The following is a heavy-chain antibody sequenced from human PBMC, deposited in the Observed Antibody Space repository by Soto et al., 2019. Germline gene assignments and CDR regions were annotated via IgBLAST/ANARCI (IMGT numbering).Heavy chain of an antibody. CDR2: ISPGSRYP. D-gene: IGHD2-15*01. J-gene: IGHJ5*02. CDR1: GFTFGDSY. CDR3: VRGGGGGLFDP. V-gene: IGHV3-11*06. Sequence: PAVSQILSCAASGFTFGDSYVSWIRQAPGKGLEWLSYISPGSRYPAYADSVKGRFTISRDNAKRSLYLQMMSLTAEDTAIYYCVRGGGGGLFDPWGQGTMVTVSS.